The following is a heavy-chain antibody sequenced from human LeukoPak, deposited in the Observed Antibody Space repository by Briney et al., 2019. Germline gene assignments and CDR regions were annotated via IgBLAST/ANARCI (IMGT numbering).Heavy chain of an antibody. V-gene: IGHV4-39*07. D-gene: IGHD4-17*01. CDR3: ARRGTNDYGDYKDY. CDR1: GGSISSSSYY. CDR2: IYYSGST. J-gene: IGHJ4*02. Sequence: SETLSLTCTVSGGSISSSSYYWGWIRQPPGKGLEWIGRIYYSGSTNYNPSLKSRVTISVDTSKNQFSLKLSSVTAADTAVYYCARRGTNDYGDYKDYWGQGTLVTVSS.